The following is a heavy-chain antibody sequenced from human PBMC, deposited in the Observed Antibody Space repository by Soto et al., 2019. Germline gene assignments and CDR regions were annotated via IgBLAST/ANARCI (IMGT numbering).Heavy chain of an antibody. Sequence: PSETLSLTCAVYGGSFSCYYWSWIRQPPGKGLEWIVESNHSGSTNYNPSLKSRVTISVDTSKNQFSLQLSSVTAADTALYYCARTKTYYDFWDYYYGMDVWAQGTTVTVSS. CDR1: GGSFSCYY. CDR3: ARTKTYYDFWDYYYGMDV. CDR2: SNHSGST. V-gene: IGHV4-34*01. D-gene: IGHD3-3*01. J-gene: IGHJ6*02.